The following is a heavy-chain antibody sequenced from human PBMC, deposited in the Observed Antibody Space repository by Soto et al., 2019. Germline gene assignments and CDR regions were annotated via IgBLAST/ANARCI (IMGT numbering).Heavy chain of an antibody. V-gene: IGHV2-5*02. D-gene: IGHD3-3*01. Sequence: QITLNESGPTVVKPTETLTLTCTFFGFSLTTSGVGVGWVRQSPGKAPEWLAFIYWDDDKRYSTSLKSRLTFTKDTSKNQVVLTMANVDPADTATYYCAHRVLRAVFGLVTTTAIYFDFWGQGTPVVVSS. CDR2: IYWDDDK. J-gene: IGHJ4*02. CDR3: AHRVLRAVFGLVTTTAIYFDF. CDR1: GFSLTTSGVG.